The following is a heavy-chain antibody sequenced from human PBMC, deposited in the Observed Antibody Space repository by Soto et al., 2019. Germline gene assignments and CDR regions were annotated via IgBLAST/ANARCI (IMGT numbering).Heavy chain of an antibody. CDR3: ARVRAPYYYDTSRYYLWGMDV. D-gene: IGHD3-22*01. CDR2: IIPIFGTA. J-gene: IGHJ6*02. V-gene: IGHV1-69*06. CDR1: GGTFSSYA. Sequence: SVKVSCKASGGTFSSYAISWVRQAPGQGLEWMGGIIPIFGTANYAQKFQGRVTITADKSTSTAYMELSSLRSEDTAVYYCARVRAPYYYDTSRYYLWGMDVWGQGTTVTVSS.